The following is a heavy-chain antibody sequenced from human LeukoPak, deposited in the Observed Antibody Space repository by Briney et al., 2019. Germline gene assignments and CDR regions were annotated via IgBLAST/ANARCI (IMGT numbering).Heavy chain of an antibody. CDR1: GYTFPSYG. D-gene: IGHD3-22*01. CDR3: ARDNWAPTRAYYYDSSGYQGSDWYFDL. Sequence: ASVKVSCKASGYTFPSYGISWVGQAPRRGMEWVGWMSDHNGNTNNPQKLQGRVTMTTDTTTSTAYMELRSLRSDDTAVYYCARDNWAPTRAYYYDSSGYQGSDWYFDLWGRGTLVTVSS. V-gene: IGHV1-18*01. J-gene: IGHJ2*01. CDR2: MSDHNGNT.